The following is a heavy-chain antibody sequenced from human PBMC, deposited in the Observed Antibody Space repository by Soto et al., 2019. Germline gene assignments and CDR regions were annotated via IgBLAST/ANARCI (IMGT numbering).Heavy chain of an antibody. CDR1: GFTFSSYE. CDR2: ISSGGDSS. CDR3: ARVYCSTTTCHVQAFDS. D-gene: IGHD2-2*01. Sequence: EVQLVESGGGLAQPGGSMRLSCAASGFTFSSYEMNWVRQAPGKTLEWVSYISSGGDSSYYADSVKGRFTISRDNATNSLSLQMNSLRVEDTAVYYCARVYCSTTTCHVQAFDSWGQGTLVTVSS. V-gene: IGHV3-48*03. J-gene: IGHJ4*02.